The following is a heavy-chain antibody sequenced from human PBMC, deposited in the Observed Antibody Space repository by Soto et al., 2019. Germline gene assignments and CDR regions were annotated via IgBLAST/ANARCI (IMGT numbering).Heavy chain of an antibody. V-gene: IGHV3-15*07. Sequence: GGSLRLSCAVSGVTLSNVWMNWVRQAPGKGPEWVARIKSKTDGGTADYAAPVKGRFTISRDDSENTLYLQMNSLKTEDTAVYYCRHGYYQYLNTWGQGTLVTVSS. CDR1: GVTLSNVW. D-gene: IGHD5-18*01. J-gene: IGHJ5*02. CDR3: RHGYYQYLNT. CDR2: IKSKTDGGTA.